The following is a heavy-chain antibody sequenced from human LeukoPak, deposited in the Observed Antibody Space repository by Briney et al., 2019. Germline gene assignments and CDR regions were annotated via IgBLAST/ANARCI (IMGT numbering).Heavy chain of an antibody. V-gene: IGHV1-2*02. CDR3: ARGATLHYYYMDV. D-gene: IGHD1-26*01. CDR1: GYTFTGYY. Sequence: ASVKVSCTASGYTFTGYYMHWVRQAPGQGLEWMRWINPNSGGTNYAQKFQGRVTITRDTSISTAYMELSRLRSDDTAVYYCARGATLHYYYMDVWGKGTTVTVSS. J-gene: IGHJ6*03. CDR2: INPNSGGT.